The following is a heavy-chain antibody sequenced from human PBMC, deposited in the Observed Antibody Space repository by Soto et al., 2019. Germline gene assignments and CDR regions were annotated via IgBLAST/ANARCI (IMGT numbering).Heavy chain of an antibody. CDR3: ARDPHGHLYSSGWYLGPGNYYYGMDV. J-gene: IGHJ6*02. Sequence: GGSLRLSCAASGFTFSSYGMHWVRQAPGKGLEWVAVIWYDGSNKYYADSVKGRFTISRDNSKNTLYLQMNSLRAEDTAVYYCARDPHGHLYSSGWYLGPGNYYYGMDVWGQGTTVTVSS. CDR2: IWYDGSNK. D-gene: IGHD6-19*01. V-gene: IGHV3-33*01. CDR1: GFTFSSYG.